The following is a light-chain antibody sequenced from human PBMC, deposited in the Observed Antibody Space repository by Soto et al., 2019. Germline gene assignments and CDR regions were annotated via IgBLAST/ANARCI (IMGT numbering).Light chain of an antibody. CDR2: LAS. J-gene: IGKJ2*01. CDR1: QSLLHSNAYNY. V-gene: IGKV2-28*01. Sequence: DIVMTQSPLSLSVSPGEPASISCRSSQSLLHSNAYNYLHWYLQKPGQSPQLLIFLASSRAYGVPATFIGSGSGTDFPLKISGVEPEAVGVDYCIQALQTPPTFGQGTKLEIK. CDR3: IQALQTPPT.